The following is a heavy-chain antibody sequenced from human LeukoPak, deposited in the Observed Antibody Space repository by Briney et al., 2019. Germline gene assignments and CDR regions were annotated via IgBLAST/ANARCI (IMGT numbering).Heavy chain of an antibody. CDR3: AKMSLLRGLGYYFDY. D-gene: IGHD3-10*01. Sequence: GGSLRLSCAASGFTFVANAMSWVRQAPGKGPEWVSTISYYTGAFTYYADSVRGRFAISRDNSRKTLYLQMNSLRAEDTAVYYCAKMSLLRGLGYYFDYWGRGTLVTVSS. CDR2: ISYYTGAFT. CDR1: GFTFVANA. V-gene: IGHV3-23*01. J-gene: IGHJ4*02.